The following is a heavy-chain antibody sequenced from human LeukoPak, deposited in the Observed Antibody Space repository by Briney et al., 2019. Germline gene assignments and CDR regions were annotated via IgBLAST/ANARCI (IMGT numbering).Heavy chain of an antibody. J-gene: IGHJ4*02. Sequence: SETLSLTCTVSGGSINSYYWSWIRQPAGKGLEWIGRIYTSGSTNYNPSLKSRVTMSVDTSRNQFSLKLSSVTAADTAVYYCARESHSSSYLFDYWGQGTLVTVSS. CDR3: ARESHSSSYLFDY. CDR2: IYTSGST. D-gene: IGHD6-6*01. CDR1: GGSINSYY. V-gene: IGHV4-4*07.